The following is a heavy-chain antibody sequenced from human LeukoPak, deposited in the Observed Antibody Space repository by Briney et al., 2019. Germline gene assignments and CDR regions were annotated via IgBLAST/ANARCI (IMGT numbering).Heavy chain of an antibody. V-gene: IGHV4-38-2*02. CDR2: IYHSGST. J-gene: IGHJ5*02. Sequence: SETLSLTCTVSGYSISSGYYWAWIRQPPGKGLEWIGSIYHSGSTYYNPSLKSRVTISVDTSKNQFSLKLSSVTAADTAVYYCARYSYDILTGYPKGWFDPWGQGTLVTVSS. CDR3: ARYSYDILTGYPKGWFDP. D-gene: IGHD3-9*01. CDR1: GYSISSGYY.